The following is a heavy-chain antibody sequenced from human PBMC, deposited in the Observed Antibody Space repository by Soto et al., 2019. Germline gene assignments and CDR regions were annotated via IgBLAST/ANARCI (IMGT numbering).Heavy chain of an antibody. D-gene: IGHD3-9*01. Sequence: QLQLQESGPGLVKPSEALSLTCSVSGGSISSSSYYWGWIRQPPGKGLEWIGSIYFSGSTYYNPSIKSRVTIAIDKSKNHFSLTLSSLTAAYTAVYYCASLEGLATISYYFDFWGQGTLVTVSS. CDR2: IYFSGST. J-gene: IGHJ4*02. V-gene: IGHV4-39*02. CDR3: ASLEGLATISYYFDF. CDR1: GGSISSSSYY.